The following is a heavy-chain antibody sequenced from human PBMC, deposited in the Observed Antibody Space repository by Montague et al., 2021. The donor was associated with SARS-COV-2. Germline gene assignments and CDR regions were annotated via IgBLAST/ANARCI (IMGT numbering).Heavy chain of an antibody. D-gene: IGHD6-13*01. CDR1: GGSLSSYY. CDR2: IYYSGST. V-gene: IGHV4-59*01. Sequence: SETLSLTCTVSGGSLSSYYWSWIRQPPGKGLEWIWYIYYSGSTNXNPSLKRRVTISVDTSKNQFSLKLSSVTAADTAVYYCARDTEGYISSWYNDYWGQGTLVTVSS. CDR3: ARDTEGYISSWYNDY. J-gene: IGHJ4*02.